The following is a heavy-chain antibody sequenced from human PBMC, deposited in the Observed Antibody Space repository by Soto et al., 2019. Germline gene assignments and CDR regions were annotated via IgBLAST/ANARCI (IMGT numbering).Heavy chain of an antibody. D-gene: IGHD1-26*01. CDR3: EREKYGSAFDY. J-gene: IGHJ4*02. CDR2: INAGNGDT. Sequence: QVPLVQSGAEVKKPGASVKVSCKASGYTFTTYVMHWVRQAPGQRLEWMGWINAGNGDTKYSQKFQGRVTITRDPSASTVYMEVSSPRSEDTAVYYCEREKYGSAFDYWGQGTLVTVSS. CDR1: GYTFTTYV. V-gene: IGHV1-3*01.